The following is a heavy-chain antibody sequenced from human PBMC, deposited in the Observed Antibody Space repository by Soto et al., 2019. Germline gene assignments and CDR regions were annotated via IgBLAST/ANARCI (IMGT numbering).Heavy chain of an antibody. J-gene: IGHJ3*02. Sequence: SVKVSCKASGGTFSSYAISWVRQAPGQGLEWMGGIIPIFGTANYAQKFQGRVTITADESTSTAYMELSSLRSEDTAVYYCARAPDQSYSSGWTRKAFDIWGQGTMVTVSS. D-gene: IGHD6-19*01. CDR2: IIPIFGTA. CDR1: GGTFSSYA. CDR3: ARAPDQSYSSGWTRKAFDI. V-gene: IGHV1-69*13.